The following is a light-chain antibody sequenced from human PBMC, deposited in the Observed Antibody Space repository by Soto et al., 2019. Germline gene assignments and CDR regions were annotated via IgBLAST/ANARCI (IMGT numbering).Light chain of an antibody. Sequence: EIVLTQSPGTLSLSPGERATLSCRASQSVSSSYLAWYQQKPGQAPRLLIYGASSRATGIPDRFSGSVSGTDFTLTISRLEPEDFAVYYGQQYGSSITFGQGTRLEIK. CDR3: QQYGSSIT. J-gene: IGKJ5*01. V-gene: IGKV3-20*01. CDR1: QSVSSSY. CDR2: GAS.